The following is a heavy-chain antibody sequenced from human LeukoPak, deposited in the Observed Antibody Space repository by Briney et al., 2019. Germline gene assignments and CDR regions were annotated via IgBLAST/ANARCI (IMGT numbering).Heavy chain of an antibody. J-gene: IGHJ4*02. D-gene: IGHD6-19*01. Sequence: ASVKVSCKASGYTLTELSMHWVRQAPGKGLEWMGGFDPEDGETIYAQKFQGRVTMTEDTSTDTAYMELSSLRSEDTAVYYCATVGSSGWEPEVWGQGTLVTVSS. CDR2: FDPEDGET. CDR3: ATVGSSGWEPEV. CDR1: GYTLTELS. V-gene: IGHV1-24*01.